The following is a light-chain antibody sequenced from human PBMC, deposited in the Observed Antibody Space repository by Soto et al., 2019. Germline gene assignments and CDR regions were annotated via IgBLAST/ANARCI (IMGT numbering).Light chain of an antibody. CDR1: SSDVGGYNY. Sequence: ALTQPASVSGSPGQSITISCTGTSSDVGGYNYVSWYQHHPGKAPKLMIYEVSNRPSGVSTRFSGSKSGNTASLTISGLQAEDEADYYCSSYTSSSTLYVFGTGTRAPS. CDR2: EVS. CDR3: SSYTSSSTLYV. J-gene: IGLJ1*01. V-gene: IGLV2-14*01.